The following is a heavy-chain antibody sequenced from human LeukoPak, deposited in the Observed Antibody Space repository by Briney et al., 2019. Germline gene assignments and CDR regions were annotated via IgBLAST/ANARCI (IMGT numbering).Heavy chain of an antibody. J-gene: IGHJ6*02. CDR2: ISSSGSTM. Sequence: GGSLRLSCAASGFTFSSYEMNWVRQAPGKGLEWVSYISSSGSTMYYADSVKGRFTISRDNAKNSLYLQMNSLRAEDTAVYYCARVYYYGSGSYWAVYYGMDVWGQGTTVTVSS. CDR3: ARVYYYGSGSYWAVYYGMDV. D-gene: IGHD3-10*01. CDR1: GFTFSSYE. V-gene: IGHV3-48*03.